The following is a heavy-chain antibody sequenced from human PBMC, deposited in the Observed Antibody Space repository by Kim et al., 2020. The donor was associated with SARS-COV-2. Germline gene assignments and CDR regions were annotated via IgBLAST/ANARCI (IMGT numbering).Heavy chain of an antibody. CDR2: ISAYNGNT. D-gene: IGHD3-3*01. V-gene: IGHV1-18*04. CDR3: ARDLGQGITIFGVVTHRPYNWFDP. CDR1: GYTFTSYG. Sequence: ASVKVSCKASGYTFTSYGISWVRQAPGQGLEWMGWISAYNGNTNYAQKLQGRVTMTTDTSTSTAYMELRSLRSDDTAVYYCARDLGQGITIFGVVTHRPYNWFDPWGQGTLVTVSS. J-gene: IGHJ5*02.